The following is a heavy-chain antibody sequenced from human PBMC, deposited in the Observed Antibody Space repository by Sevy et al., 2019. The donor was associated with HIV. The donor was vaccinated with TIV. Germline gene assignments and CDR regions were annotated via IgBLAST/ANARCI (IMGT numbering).Heavy chain of an antibody. CDR3: ARGGIVVGGAFDI. CDR2: LSSSSSTI. CDR1: GFTFSSYS. V-gene: IGHV3-48*01. Sequence: GGSLRLSCAASGFTFSSYSMNWVRLAPEKGLEWVSYLSSSSSTIDYADSVKGRFTISRDNAKNELYLQMNSLRAEDTAVYYSARGGIVVGGAFDIWGQGTMVTVSS. J-gene: IGHJ3*02. D-gene: IGHD2-15*01.